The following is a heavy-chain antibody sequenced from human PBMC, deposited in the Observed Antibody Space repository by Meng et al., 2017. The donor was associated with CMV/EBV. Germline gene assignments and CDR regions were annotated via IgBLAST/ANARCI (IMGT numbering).Heavy chain of an antibody. V-gene: IGHV4-61*01. J-gene: IGHJ4*02. CDR2: IYYSGST. Sequence: SETLSLTCTVSGGSVSSGSYYWSWIRQPPGKGLEWIGYIYYSGSTNYNPSLKSRVTISVDTSKNQFSLKLSSVTAADTAVYYCARYNYDSSGYRNWGQGTLVTVSS. D-gene: IGHD3-22*01. CDR3: ARYNYDSSGYRN. CDR1: GGSVSSGSYY.